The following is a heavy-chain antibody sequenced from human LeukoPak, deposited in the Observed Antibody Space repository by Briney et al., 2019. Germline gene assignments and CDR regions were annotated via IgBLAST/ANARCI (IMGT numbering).Heavy chain of an antibody. Sequence: PGGSLRLSCAASGFTFSSYWMHWVRQAPGKGLVWVSRIYTDGSTISYADSVKGRFTISRDNAKNSLYLQMNSLRAEDTAVYYCARDLGIPGVGDYYYGMDVWGQGTSVTVSS. V-gene: IGHV3-74*01. D-gene: IGHD1-26*01. J-gene: IGHJ6*02. CDR2: IYTDGSTI. CDR1: GFTFSSYW. CDR3: ARDLGIPGVGDYYYGMDV.